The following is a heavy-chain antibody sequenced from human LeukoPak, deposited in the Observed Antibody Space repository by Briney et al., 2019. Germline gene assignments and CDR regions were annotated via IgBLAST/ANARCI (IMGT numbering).Heavy chain of an antibody. Sequence: GGSLRLSCAASGFTFSSYGMHWVRQAPGKGLEWVAVIWYDGSNKYYADSVKDRFTISRDNSKNTLYLQMNSLRAEDTAVYYCARGFAINYYDSSGYLHWGQGTLVTVSS. CDR1: GFTFSSYG. J-gene: IGHJ4*02. CDR2: IWYDGSNK. CDR3: ARGFAINYYDSSGYLH. V-gene: IGHV3-33*01. D-gene: IGHD3-22*01.